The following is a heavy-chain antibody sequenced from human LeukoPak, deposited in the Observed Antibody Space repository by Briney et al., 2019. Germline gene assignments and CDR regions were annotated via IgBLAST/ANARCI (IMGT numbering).Heavy chain of an antibody. Sequence: SQTLSLTCTVSGGSISSGSYYWSWIRQPAGKGLEWIGRIYTSGSTNYNPSLKSRVTISVDTSKNQFSLKLSSVTAADTAVYYCARESMGQSSYHDILTGYYPTMDYWGQGTPVTVSS. CDR2: IYTSGST. V-gene: IGHV4-61*02. J-gene: IGHJ4*02. D-gene: IGHD3-9*01. CDR1: GGSISSGSYY. CDR3: ARESMGQSSYHDILTGYYPTMDY.